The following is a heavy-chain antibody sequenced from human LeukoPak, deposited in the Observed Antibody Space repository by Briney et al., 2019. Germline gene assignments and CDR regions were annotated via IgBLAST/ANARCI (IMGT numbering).Heavy chain of an antibody. CDR3: ARDFD. V-gene: IGHV3-7*04. J-gene: IGHJ4*02. CDR1: GFTSSGNW. CDR2: IKPDGSET. Sequence: GGSLRLSCTASGFTSSGNWITWLRQAPGKGLEWVANIKPDGSETYYVDSVKGRFTISRDNAKNSLYLQMNSLKDEDTAVYYCARDFDWGQGTLVTVSS.